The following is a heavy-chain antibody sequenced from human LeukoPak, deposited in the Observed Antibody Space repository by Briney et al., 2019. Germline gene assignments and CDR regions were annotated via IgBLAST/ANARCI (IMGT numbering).Heavy chain of an antibody. CDR3: AELGITMIGGV. Sequence: PGGSLRLSCAASGFTFSSYAMSWVRQAPGKGLEWVSAISSSGSTIYYADSVKGRFTISRDNAKNSLYLQMNSLRAEDTAVYYCAELGITMIGGVWGKRTTVTISS. V-gene: IGHV3-48*03. J-gene: IGHJ6*04. CDR1: GFTFSSYA. D-gene: IGHD3-10*02. CDR2: ISSSGSTI.